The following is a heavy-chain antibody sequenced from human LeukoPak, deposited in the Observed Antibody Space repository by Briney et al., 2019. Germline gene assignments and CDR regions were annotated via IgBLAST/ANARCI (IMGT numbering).Heavy chain of an antibody. D-gene: IGHD5-18*01. V-gene: IGHV1-2*02. CDR1: GGTFSSYA. Sequence: ASVKVSCKASGGTFSSYAISWVRQAPGQGLEWMGWINPNSGGTNYAQKFQGRVTMTRDTSISTAYMELSRLRSDDTAVYYCARDRSPVDTAMVTDYWGQGTLVTVSS. J-gene: IGHJ4*02. CDR3: ARDRSPVDTAMVTDY. CDR2: INPNSGGT.